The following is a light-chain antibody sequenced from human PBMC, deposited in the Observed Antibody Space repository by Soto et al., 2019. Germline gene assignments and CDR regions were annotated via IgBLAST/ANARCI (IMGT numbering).Light chain of an antibody. Sequence: EIVLTQSPGTLSLSPGERATLSCRASQSVSSSYLAWYQQKPGQAPRLLIFATSTRATGIPARFSGSGSGTDFTLTISSLEPEDFAVYYCQQRSNWLTFGGGTKVDIK. CDR1: QSVSSSY. V-gene: IGKV3D-20*02. J-gene: IGKJ4*01. CDR2: ATS. CDR3: QQRSNWLT.